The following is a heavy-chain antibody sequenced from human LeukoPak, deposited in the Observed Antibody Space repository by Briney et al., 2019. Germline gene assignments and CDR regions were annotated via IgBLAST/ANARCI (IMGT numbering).Heavy chain of an antibody. J-gene: IGHJ1*01. D-gene: IGHD2-15*01. CDR3: ARDRIIQSRPRSYFQH. Sequence: ASVKVSCKASGYTFTSYYMHWVRQAPGQGLEWMGIINPSGGSTGYAQKFQGRVTMTRDTSTSTVYMELSSLRSEDTAVYYCARDRIIQSRPRSYFQHWGQGTLVTVSS. V-gene: IGHV1-46*01. CDR1: GYTFTSYY. CDR2: INPSGGST.